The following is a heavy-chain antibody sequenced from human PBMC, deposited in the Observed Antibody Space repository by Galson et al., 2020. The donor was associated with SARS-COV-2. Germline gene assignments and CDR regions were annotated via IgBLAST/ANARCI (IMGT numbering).Heavy chain of an antibody. CDR1: GDSITSRSSY. J-gene: IGHJ4*02. CDR3: VRPGRGSYGGRLCDY. V-gene: IGHV4-39*01. D-gene: IGHD2-21*01. Sequence: SETLSLTCTVSGDSITSRSSYWGRLPPPPGPGLEWIVSMYYTGITYHNPSLKSRVTISGDTSRNQFSLKMRSVTAADTAVYYCVRPGRGSYGGRLCDYWGRGALVIVSS. CDR2: MYYTGIT.